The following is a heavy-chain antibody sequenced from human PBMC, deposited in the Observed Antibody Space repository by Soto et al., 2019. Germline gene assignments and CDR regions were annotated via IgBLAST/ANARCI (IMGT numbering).Heavy chain of an antibody. Sequence: PGGSLRLSCAASGFTFSSYSMNWVRQAPGKGLEWVSSISSSSSYIYYADSVKGRFTISRDNAKNSLYLQMNSLRAEDTAVYYCARDLVDSGYGEGMDVWGQGTTVTVSS. J-gene: IGHJ6*02. D-gene: IGHD5-12*01. CDR3: ARDLVDSGYGEGMDV. CDR2: ISSSSSYI. CDR1: GFTFSSYS. V-gene: IGHV3-21*01.